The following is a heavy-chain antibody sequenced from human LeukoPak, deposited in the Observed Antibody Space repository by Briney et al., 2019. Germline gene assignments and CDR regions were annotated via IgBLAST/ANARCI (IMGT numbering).Heavy chain of an antibody. V-gene: IGHV3-30-3*01. CDR3: ARDSSYYDYVWGSYRFDY. CDR1: GFTFSSYA. D-gene: IGHD3-16*02. J-gene: IGHJ4*02. Sequence: GGSLRLSCAASGFTFSSYAMHWVRQAPGKGLEWVAVISYDGSNKYYADSVKGRFTISRDNSKNTLYLQMNSLRAEDTAVYYCARDSSYYDYVWGSYRFDYWGQGTLVTVSS. CDR2: ISYDGSNK.